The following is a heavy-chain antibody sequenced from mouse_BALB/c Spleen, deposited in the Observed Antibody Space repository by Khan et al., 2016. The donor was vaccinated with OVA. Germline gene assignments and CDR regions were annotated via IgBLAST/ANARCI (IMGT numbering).Heavy chain of an antibody. D-gene: IGHD2-1*01. CDR3: TRSGYGTFAY. CDR1: GYIFTSYY. CDR2: INPNNGDT. V-gene: IGHV1S81*02. J-gene: IGHJ3*01. Sequence: QIQLVQSGAELVKPGASVKLSCKASGYIFTSYYMYWVKQRPGQGLEWIGEINPNNGDTNFNEKFKSKATLTVDKSSSTAYMQLSSLTSGDSAVYYCTRSGYGTFAYWGQGTLVTVSA.